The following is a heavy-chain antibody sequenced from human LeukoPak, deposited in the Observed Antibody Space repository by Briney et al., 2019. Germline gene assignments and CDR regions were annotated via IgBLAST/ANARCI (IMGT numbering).Heavy chain of an antibody. Sequence: AETLSLTCTVSGGSISSSSYYWSWIRQPPGKGLEWIGEINHSGSTNYNPSLKSRVTISVDTSKNQFSLKLSSVTAADTAVYYCARGGRSSGIWGQGTLVTVSS. CDR2: INHSGST. CDR3: ARGGRSSGI. D-gene: IGHD6-19*01. CDR1: GGSISSSSYY. V-gene: IGHV4-39*07. J-gene: IGHJ4*02.